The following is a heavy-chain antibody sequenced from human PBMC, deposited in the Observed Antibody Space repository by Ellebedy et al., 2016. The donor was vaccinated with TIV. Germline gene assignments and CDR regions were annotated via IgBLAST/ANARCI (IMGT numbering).Heavy chain of an antibody. CDR1: GFTFSSYA. V-gene: IGHV3-30-3*01. CDR3: ARDNDFWSDQGAPTMGY. D-gene: IGHD3-3*01. J-gene: IGHJ4*02. Sequence: GESLKISXAASGFTFSSYAMHWVRQAPGKGLEWVAVISYDGSNKYYADSVKGRFTISRDNSKNTLYLQMNSLRAEDTAVYYCARDNDFWSDQGAPTMGYWGQGTLVTVSS. CDR2: ISYDGSNK.